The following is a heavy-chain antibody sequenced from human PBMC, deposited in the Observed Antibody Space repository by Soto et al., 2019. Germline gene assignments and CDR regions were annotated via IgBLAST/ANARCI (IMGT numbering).Heavy chain of an antibody. CDR1: GYTFSNYG. V-gene: IGHV1-18*01. J-gene: IGHJ5*02. CDR2: ISLYSDGT. Sequence: ASVKVSFTTSGYTFSNYGITWVRQAPGQPLEWLGWISLYSDGTNYAQKFQGRVSMTTDTSTTTAYMELRSLRSDDTAVYYCARVVPGAEAWFGPWGQGTLVTVSS. CDR3: ARVVPGAEAWFGP. D-gene: IGHD2-2*01.